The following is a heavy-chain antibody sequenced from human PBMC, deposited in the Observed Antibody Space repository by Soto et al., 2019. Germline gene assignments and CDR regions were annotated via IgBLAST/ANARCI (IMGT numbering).Heavy chain of an antibody. D-gene: IGHD2-21*02. Sequence: PSETLSLTCTVSGGSISSYYWSWIRKPPGKGLEWIGYIYYSGSTYNNPSLRSRVSMSIDTSKDQFSLKLKSVTAADTALYFCARQRTSVVTQAYFDVWGPGSLVTVSS. CDR1: GGSISSYY. J-gene: IGHJ4*02. CDR2: IYYSGST. CDR3: ARQRTSVVTQAYFDV. V-gene: IGHV4-59*04.